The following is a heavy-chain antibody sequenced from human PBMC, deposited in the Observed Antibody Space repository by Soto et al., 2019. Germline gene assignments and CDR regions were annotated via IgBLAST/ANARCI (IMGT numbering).Heavy chain of an antibody. Sequence: QQQLVQSGAEVKKPGSSVTVACKASGGTFGNYAISWVRQAPEQGLEWMGKIIPIFKTANYTQKFQGRITITADRSPHTDIDYMEMSSLRSEDTALYFCARVSIPGIYGEDVWGQGTTVTVSS. CDR1: GGTFGNYA. CDR2: IIPIFKTA. J-gene: IGHJ6*02. V-gene: IGHV1-69*06. CDR3: ARVSIPGIYGEDV. D-gene: IGHD2-21*01.